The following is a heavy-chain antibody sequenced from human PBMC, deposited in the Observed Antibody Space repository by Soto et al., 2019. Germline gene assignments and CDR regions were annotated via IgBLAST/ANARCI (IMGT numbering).Heavy chain of an antibody. V-gene: IGHV4-59*08. Sequence: SETLSLTCTVSGGSISSYYWSWIRQPPGKGLEWIGYIYYSGSTNYNPSLKSRVTISVDASKNQFSLKLSSVTAADTAVYYCARLRYGAAYYFDYWGQGTLVTVSS. CDR3: ARLRYGAAYYFDY. CDR1: GGSISSYY. D-gene: IGHD1-26*01. J-gene: IGHJ4*02. CDR2: IYYSGST.